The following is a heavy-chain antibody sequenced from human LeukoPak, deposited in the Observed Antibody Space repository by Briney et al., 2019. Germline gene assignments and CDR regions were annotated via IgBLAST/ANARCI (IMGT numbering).Heavy chain of an antibody. CDR3: ARDRDCSGGSCYSGFDY. Sequence: GGSLRLSCAASGFTFRSYSMNWVRQAPGKGLEWVSSISSSSSYIYYADSVKGRFTISRDNAKNSLYLQMNSLRAEDTAVYYCARDRDCSGGSCYSGFDYWGQGTLVTVSS. CDR1: GFTFRSYS. CDR2: ISSSSSYI. J-gene: IGHJ4*02. V-gene: IGHV3-21*01. D-gene: IGHD2-15*01.